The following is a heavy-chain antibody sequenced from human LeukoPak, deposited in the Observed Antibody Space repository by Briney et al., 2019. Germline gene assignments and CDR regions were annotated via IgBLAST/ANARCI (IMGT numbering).Heavy chain of an antibody. CDR3: AREFGTMVRGVIDRTFVY. D-gene: IGHD3-10*01. J-gene: IGHJ4*02. Sequence: ASVKVSCKPSGGSLSSYAICWVRQAPGQGREWMGGIIPIFGTANYAQKFQGRVTTTADESTSTAYMELSSLRSEDTAVYYCAREFGTMVRGVIDRTFVYWGQGTLVTVSS. V-gene: IGHV1-69*13. CDR1: GGSLSSYA. CDR2: IIPIFGTA.